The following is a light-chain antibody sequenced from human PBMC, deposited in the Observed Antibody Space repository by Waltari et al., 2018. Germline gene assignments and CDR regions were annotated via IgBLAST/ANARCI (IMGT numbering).Light chain of an antibody. V-gene: IGKV3-15*01. CDR3: QQYHNWPRV. J-gene: IGKJ1*01. Sequence: EIVMTHSPATLSVSPGERATLSCKASQLVITNLAWYQQKPGQPPRLLIYGASARATGIPDRFSGSGFGTEFTLAISSLQSEDSAIYYCQQYHNWPRVFGQGTKVEIK. CDR1: QLVITN. CDR2: GAS.